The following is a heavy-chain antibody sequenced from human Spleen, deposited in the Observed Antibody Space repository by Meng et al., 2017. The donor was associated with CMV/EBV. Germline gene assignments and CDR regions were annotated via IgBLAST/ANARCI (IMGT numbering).Heavy chain of an antibody. CDR2: IYPGDSET. Sequence: GGSLRLTCKGSGYSFTNYWIDWVRQMPGKGLEWMGIIYPGDSETRYSPSFQGQVTISADKSISTAYLQWSSLKASDTAMYYCARMAPRVPPYYFDYWGQGTLVTVSS. V-gene: IGHV5-51*01. CDR3: ARMAPRVPPYYFDY. D-gene: IGHD2-2*01. J-gene: IGHJ4*02. CDR1: GYSFTNYW.